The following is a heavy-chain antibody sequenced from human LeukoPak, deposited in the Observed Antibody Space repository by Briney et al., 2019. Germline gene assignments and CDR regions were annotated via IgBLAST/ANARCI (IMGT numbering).Heavy chain of an antibody. J-gene: IGHJ3*02. CDR2: IYYSGST. V-gene: IGHV4-59*02. Sequence: SETLSLTCTVSGGSVSSYYWSWIGQPPGKGLDWIGYIYYSGSTNYNPSLKSRVTVSVDTSKNQFSVKLSSVTAADTAVYYCARADCSGGSCYAFDIWGQGTMVTVSS. CDR3: ARADCSGGSCYAFDI. D-gene: IGHD2-15*01. CDR1: GGSVSSYY.